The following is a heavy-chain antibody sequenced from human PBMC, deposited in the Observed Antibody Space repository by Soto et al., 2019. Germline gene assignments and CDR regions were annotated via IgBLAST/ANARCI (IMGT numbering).Heavy chain of an antibody. Sequence: PSETLSLTCTVSGGSISSYYWSWIRQPPGKGLEWIGYIYYSGSTNYNPSLKSRVTISVDTSKNQFSLKLSSVTAADTAVYYCARKFGYYDSSGYPHYGMDVWGQGTTVTVSS. V-gene: IGHV4-59*01. J-gene: IGHJ6*02. CDR2: IYYSGST. D-gene: IGHD3-22*01. CDR3: ARKFGYYDSSGYPHYGMDV. CDR1: GGSISSYY.